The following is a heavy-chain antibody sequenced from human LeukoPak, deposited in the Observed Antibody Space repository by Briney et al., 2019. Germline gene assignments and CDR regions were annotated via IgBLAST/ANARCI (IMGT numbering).Heavy chain of an antibody. CDR1: GGTFSSYA. J-gene: IGHJ5*02. D-gene: IGHD3-3*01. CDR3: ARDPTQGYYDFWSGYYKGWFDP. V-gene: IGHV1-69*05. Sequence: SVKVSCKASGGTFSSYAISWVRQAPGQGLEWMGGIIPIFGTANYAQKFQGRVTITTDESTSTAYMELSSLRSEDTAVYYCARDPTQGYYDFWSGYYKGWFDPWGQGALVTVSS. CDR2: IIPIFGTA.